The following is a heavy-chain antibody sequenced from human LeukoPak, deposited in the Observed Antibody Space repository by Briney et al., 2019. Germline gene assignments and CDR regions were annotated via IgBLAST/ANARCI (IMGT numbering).Heavy chain of an antibody. Sequence: ASVKVSCKASGYIFTTYYMHWLRQAPGQGPEWMGIINPRGGSTDYAQKFQGRVTMASDTSTSTVYMELKSLRSEDTAVYFCARVGATGATADNWGQGTLVTVSS. CDR2: INPRGGST. CDR3: ARVGATGATADN. V-gene: IGHV1-46*01. J-gene: IGHJ4*02. CDR1: GYIFTTYY. D-gene: IGHD2-21*02.